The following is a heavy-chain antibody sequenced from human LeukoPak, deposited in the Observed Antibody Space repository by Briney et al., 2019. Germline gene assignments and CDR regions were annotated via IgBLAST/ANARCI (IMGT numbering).Heavy chain of an antibody. J-gene: IGHJ4*02. CDR3: ARDDASLEGFLDY. CDR1: GFTVSSNY. Sequence: GGSLRLSCAASGFTVSSNYMSWVRQAPGKGLEWVSVIYSGGSTYYADSVKGRFTISRDNSKNTLYLQMNSLRAEDTAVYYCARDDASLEGFLDYWGQGTLVTVSS. CDR2: IYSGGST. V-gene: IGHV3-53*01. D-gene: IGHD3-3*01.